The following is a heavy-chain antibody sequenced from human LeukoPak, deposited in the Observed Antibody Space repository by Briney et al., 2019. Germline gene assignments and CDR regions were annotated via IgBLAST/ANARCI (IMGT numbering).Heavy chain of an antibody. J-gene: IGHJ4*02. CDR3: AKGIGFYMDTAMVYFDY. CDR1: GFTFSSYA. Sequence: GGSLRLSCAASGFTFSSYAMSWVRQAPGKGLEWVSAISGSGGSTYYADSVKGRFTISRDNSKNTLYLQMNSLRAKDTAVYYCAKGIGFYMDTAMVYFDYWGQGTLVTVSS. V-gene: IGHV3-23*01. D-gene: IGHD5-18*01. CDR2: ISGSGGST.